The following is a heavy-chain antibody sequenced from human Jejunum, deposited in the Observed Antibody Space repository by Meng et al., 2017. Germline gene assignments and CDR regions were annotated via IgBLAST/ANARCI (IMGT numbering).Heavy chain of an antibody. CDR1: GGSFNNYY. V-gene: IGHV4-34*01. CDR3: ASLSSSWSGADY. Sequence: QVQLQQWGAGLLKPSETLSLTCAIYGGSFNNYYWSWIRQPLGEGLEWIGEIHQSGSTNYNPSLKSRVTISVDSSKNQFFLDLSSVTAADTAVYYCASLSSSWSGADYWGQGTLVTVSS. D-gene: IGHD6-13*01. CDR2: IHQSGST. J-gene: IGHJ4*02.